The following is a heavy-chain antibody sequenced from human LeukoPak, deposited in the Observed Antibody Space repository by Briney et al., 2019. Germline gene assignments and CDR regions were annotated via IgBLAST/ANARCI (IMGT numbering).Heavy chain of an antibody. Sequence: GGSLRLPCAASGFTFSSYAMSWVRQAPGKGLEWVSAISGSGGSTYYADSVKGRFTISRDNSKNTLYLQMNSLRAEDTAVYYCARRRIAAAGTWFDPWGQGTLVTVSS. J-gene: IGHJ5*02. CDR1: GFTFSSYA. CDR2: ISGSGGST. V-gene: IGHV3-23*01. D-gene: IGHD6-13*01. CDR3: ARRRIAAAGTWFDP.